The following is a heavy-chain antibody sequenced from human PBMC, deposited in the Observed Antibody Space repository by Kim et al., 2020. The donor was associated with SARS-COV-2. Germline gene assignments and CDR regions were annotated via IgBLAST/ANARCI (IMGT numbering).Heavy chain of an antibody. Sequence: ASVKVSCKASGYTFTGYYMHWVRQAPGQGLEWMGRINPNSGGTNYAQKFQGRVTMTRDTSISTAYMELSRLRSDDTAVYYCASGVYIGDIVVVPAAYYYYGMDVWGQGTTVTVSS. CDR1: GYTFTGYY. J-gene: IGHJ6*02. CDR3: ASGVYIGDIVVVPAAYYYYGMDV. CDR2: INPNSGGT. D-gene: IGHD2-2*01. V-gene: IGHV1-2*06.